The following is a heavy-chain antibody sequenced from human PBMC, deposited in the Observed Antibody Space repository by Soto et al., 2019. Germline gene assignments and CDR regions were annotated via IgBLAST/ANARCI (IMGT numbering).Heavy chain of an antibody. Sequence: PGGSLRLSCAASGVTFTSYAMTWVRQVPGEGLQWVSSISKSGDSTYYADSVKGRFTTSRDNSKNTLYLQMNSLRAEDTAIYYCAKGYFGFDYWGQGTLVTVSS. V-gene: IGHV3-23*01. CDR1: GVTFTSYA. D-gene: IGHD3-9*01. CDR2: ISKSGDST. CDR3: AKGYFGFDY. J-gene: IGHJ4*02.